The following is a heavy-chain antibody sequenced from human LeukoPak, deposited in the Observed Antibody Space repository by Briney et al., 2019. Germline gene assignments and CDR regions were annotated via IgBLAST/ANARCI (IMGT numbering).Heavy chain of an antibody. Sequence: ASVKVSCKASGYTFTSYDINWVRQATGQGLEWMGWMNPNSGDTGYVQKFQGRATMTRSTSISTAYMELSSLRSEDTAIYYCARGGFGSGSHFDYWGQGTVVTVSS. CDR3: ARGGFGSGSHFDY. CDR1: GYTFTSYD. J-gene: IGHJ4*02. V-gene: IGHV1-8*01. CDR2: MNPNSGDT. D-gene: IGHD3-10*01.